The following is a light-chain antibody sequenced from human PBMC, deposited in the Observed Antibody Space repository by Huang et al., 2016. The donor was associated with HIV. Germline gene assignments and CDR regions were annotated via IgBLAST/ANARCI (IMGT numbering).Light chain of an antibody. J-gene: IGKJ5*01. V-gene: IGKV1-39*01. CDR3: QQSYSALIT. CDR1: QAIGTY. Sequence: SQAIGTYLNWFQQKPGRAPKLLISDVSSLHTGIPARFIGSGSGTEFTLTSRGLQFDDFATYFCQQSYSALITFGQGTRLEIK. CDR2: DVS.